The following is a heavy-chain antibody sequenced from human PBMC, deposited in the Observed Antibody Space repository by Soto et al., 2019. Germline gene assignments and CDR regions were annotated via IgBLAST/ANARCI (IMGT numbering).Heavy chain of an antibody. CDR3: SKGGRQWLVTCDFNY. J-gene: IGHJ4*02. CDR1: GFTFSDYA. CDR2: VSHDGRNT. Sequence: VQLVESGGGVVQPGRSLRLSCAASGFTFSDYAMHWVRQAPGKGLEWVAVVSHDGRNTHYADSVKGRFTISRDSSKNTVSLEMISLRAEDTAVYYCSKGGRQWLVTCDFNYWGQGALVTVSS. D-gene: IGHD6-19*01. V-gene: IGHV3-30*18.